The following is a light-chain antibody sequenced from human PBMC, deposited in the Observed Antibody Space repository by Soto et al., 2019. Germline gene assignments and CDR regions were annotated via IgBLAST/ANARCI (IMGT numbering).Light chain of an antibody. V-gene: IGLV1-40*01. CDR1: SSNIGADYA. CDR3: AAWDDSLNGVV. Sequence: QSVLTQPPSVSGAPGQRVIISCTGSSSNIGADYAVHWYQHLPGTAPKLLITDDTSRPSGVPDRFSGSKSGTSASLAISGLQSEDEGDYYCAAWDDSLNGVVFGGGTKLTVL. J-gene: IGLJ2*01. CDR2: DDT.